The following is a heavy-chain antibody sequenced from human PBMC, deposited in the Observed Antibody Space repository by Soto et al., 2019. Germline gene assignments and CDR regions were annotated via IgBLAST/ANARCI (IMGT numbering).Heavy chain of an antibody. CDR2: ISAYNGNT. CDR1: GYTFTSYG. Sequence: GASVKVSCKASGYTFTSYGISWVRQAPGQGLEWMGWISAYNGNTNYADSVKGRFTISRDNAKNSLYLQMNSLRSEDTAVYYCARGVRDGYNFVFDYWGLGTLVTVSS. CDR3: ARGVRDGYNFVFDY. J-gene: IGHJ4*02. D-gene: IGHD5-12*01. V-gene: IGHV1-18*01.